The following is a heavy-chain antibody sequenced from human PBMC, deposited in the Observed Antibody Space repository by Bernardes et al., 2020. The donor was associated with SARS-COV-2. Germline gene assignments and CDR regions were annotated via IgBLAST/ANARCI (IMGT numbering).Heavy chain of an antibody. CDR3: ARDLGREYYDSPDKYYYYYYGMDV. Sequence: GGSLRLSCAASGFTFSSYWMHWVRQAPGKGLVWVSRINSDGSSTSYADSVKGRFTISRDNAKNTLYLQMNSLRAEDTAVYYCARDLGREYYDSPDKYYYYYYGMDVWGQGTTVTVSS. CDR2: INSDGSST. D-gene: IGHD3-22*01. V-gene: IGHV3-74*01. CDR1: GFTFSSYW. J-gene: IGHJ6*02.